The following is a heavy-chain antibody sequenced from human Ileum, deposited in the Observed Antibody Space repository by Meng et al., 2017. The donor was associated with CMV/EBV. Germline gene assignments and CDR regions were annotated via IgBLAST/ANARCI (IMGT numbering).Heavy chain of an antibody. CDR1: GLTLNSYA. Sequence: GESLKISCGASGLTLNSYAMTWVRQAPGKSLEWVSTISGTGNSIDYADAVKGRFTISRDNSKNTLYLQMNSLRGEDSAVYYCAKDEVRYCSSSTCHYFDYWGLGTLVTVSS. V-gene: IGHV3-23*01. CDR3: AKDEVRYCSSSTCHYFDY. J-gene: IGHJ4*02. D-gene: IGHD2-2*01. CDR2: ISGTGNSI.